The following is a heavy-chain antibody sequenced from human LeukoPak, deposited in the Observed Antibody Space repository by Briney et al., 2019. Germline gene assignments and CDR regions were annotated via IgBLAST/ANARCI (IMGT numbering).Heavy chain of an antibody. Sequence: PSETLSLTCTVSGGSISSSSYYWGWVRQPPGRGLEWVGSIYYSGRTYYNPSRKRRVTISVDTSKTQFSLKLSSVTAADTAVYYCARRYLRGLLWFGELNWFDPWGQGTLVTVSS. CDR3: ARRYLRGLLWFGELNWFDP. J-gene: IGHJ5*02. D-gene: IGHD3-10*01. CDR2: IYYSGRT. V-gene: IGHV4-39*01. CDR1: GGSISSSSYY.